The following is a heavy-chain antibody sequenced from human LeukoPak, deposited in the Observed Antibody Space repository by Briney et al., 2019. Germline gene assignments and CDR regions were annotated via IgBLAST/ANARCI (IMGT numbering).Heavy chain of an antibody. CDR2: IYSGGNT. CDR3: AKGSYSSSWYGSAY. CDR1: GFTFDDYG. D-gene: IGHD6-13*01. V-gene: IGHV3-53*01. Sequence: GGSLRLSCAASGFTFDDYGMSWVRQAPGKGLEWVSFIYSGGNTYYADSVKGRFTISRDNSENTVHLQMNSLRAGDTAMYYCAKGSYSSSWYGSAYWGQGTLVTVSS. J-gene: IGHJ4*02.